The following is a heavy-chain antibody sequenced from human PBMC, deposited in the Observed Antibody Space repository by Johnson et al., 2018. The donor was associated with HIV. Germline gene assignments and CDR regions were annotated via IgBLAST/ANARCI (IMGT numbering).Heavy chain of an antibody. CDR1: QFTFSNYY. J-gene: IGHJ3*02. CDR2: VDPNGGST. D-gene: IGHD6-13*01. Sequence: QLVESGGGLAKPAWSPRLSCAASQFTFSNYYMNCVRQAPGNGLELVGQVDPNGGSTYLIDSGKDRFNTSRDNAKNTLHLQMNSLRAEDTAVYYCAREGSWDAFDIWGQGSMVTVSS. CDR3: AREGSWDAFDI. V-gene: IGHV3-25*05.